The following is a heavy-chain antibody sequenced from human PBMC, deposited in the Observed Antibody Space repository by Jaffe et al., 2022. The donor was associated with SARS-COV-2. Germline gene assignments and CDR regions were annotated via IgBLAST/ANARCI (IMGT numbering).Heavy chain of an antibody. CDR1: GFTFSSYA. J-gene: IGHJ6*02. CDR2: ISYDGSNK. Sequence: QVQLVESGGGVVQPGRSLRLSCAASGFTFSSYAMHWVRQAPGKGLEWVAVISYDGSNKYYADSVKGRFTISRDNSKNTLYLQMNSLRAEDTAVYYCARATFRTVRIKGAVAGTPHPDGYGMDVWGQGTTVTVSS. CDR3: ARATFRTVRIKGAVAGTPHPDGYGMDV. D-gene: IGHD6-19*01. V-gene: IGHV3-30-3*01.